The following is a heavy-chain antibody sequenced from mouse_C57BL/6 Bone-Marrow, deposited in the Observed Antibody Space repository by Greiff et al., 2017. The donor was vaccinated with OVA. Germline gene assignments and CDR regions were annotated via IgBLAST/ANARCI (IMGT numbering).Heavy chain of an antibody. CDR1: GFNIKNTY. J-gene: IGHJ4*01. D-gene: IGHD1-1*01. Sequence: EVQLQQSVAELVRPGASVKLSCTASGFNIKNTYMHWVKQRPEQGLEWIGRIDPANGNTKYAPKFQGKATITADTSSNTAYLQLSILTSEYTSIYYCASCSSYPYYYAMDYWGQGTSVTVSS. V-gene: IGHV14-3*01. CDR3: ASCSSYPYYYAMDY. CDR2: IDPANGNT.